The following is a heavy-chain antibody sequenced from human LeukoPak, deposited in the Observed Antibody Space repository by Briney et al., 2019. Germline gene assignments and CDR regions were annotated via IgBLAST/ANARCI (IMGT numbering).Heavy chain of an antibody. CDR2: ITSSSSYK. Sequence: GGSLRLSCAAPGFTFSNYNMNWVRQAPGKGLEWISSITSSSSYKFYADSVKGRFTISRDNAKNSLYLQMNSLRVEDTAVYYCARGGIAVAGIDFRWFDPWGQGTLVTVSS. D-gene: IGHD6-19*01. V-gene: IGHV3-21*01. CDR1: GFTFSNYN. J-gene: IGHJ5*02. CDR3: ARGGIAVAGIDFRWFDP.